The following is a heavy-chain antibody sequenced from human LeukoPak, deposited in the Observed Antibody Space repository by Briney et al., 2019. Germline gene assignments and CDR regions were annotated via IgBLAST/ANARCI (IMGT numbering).Heavy chain of an antibody. D-gene: IGHD6-13*01. CDR3: ARGRPGLASAGIYDF. V-gene: IGHV1-8*01. Sequence: ASVKVSCKASGYTFTSSVINWVRQATGQGLEWMGWMNPNTDKTGFARNFQGRVTMTKNISISTAYMEVTSLTYEDTAIYYCARGRPGLASAGIYDFWGQGTLITVSS. J-gene: IGHJ4*02. CDR1: GYTFTSSV. CDR2: MNPNTDKT.